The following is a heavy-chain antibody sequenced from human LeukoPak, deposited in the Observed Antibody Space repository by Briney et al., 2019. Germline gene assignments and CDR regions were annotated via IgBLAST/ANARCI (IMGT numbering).Heavy chain of an antibody. Sequence: GGSLRLSCAASGFTFSSYGMHWVRQAPGKGLEWVAFIRYDGSNKYYADSVKGRFTISRDNAKNSLFLQMNSLRAEDTAAYYCARLGGNSAPYYYMDVWGKGTTVTISS. CDR1: GFTFSSYG. CDR3: ARLGGNSAPYYYMDV. D-gene: IGHD3-16*01. J-gene: IGHJ6*03. V-gene: IGHV3-30*02. CDR2: IRYDGSNK.